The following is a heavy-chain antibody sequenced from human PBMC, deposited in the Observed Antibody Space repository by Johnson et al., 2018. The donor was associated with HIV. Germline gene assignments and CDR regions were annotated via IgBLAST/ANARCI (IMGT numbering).Heavy chain of an antibody. CDR2: ISFDGKNK. CDR3: ASGDDDGF. CDR1: GFTFSSYD. V-gene: IGHV3-30*03. J-gene: IGHJ4*03. Sequence: QVQLVESGGGVVQPGGSLRLSCAASGFTFSSYDMHWVRQATGKGLEWVAVISFDGKNKFYADSVKGRFTISRDNSRNTLYLQMNSLRPEDTAVYYCASGDDDGFWGRGTLVTVSS. D-gene: IGHD5-12*01.